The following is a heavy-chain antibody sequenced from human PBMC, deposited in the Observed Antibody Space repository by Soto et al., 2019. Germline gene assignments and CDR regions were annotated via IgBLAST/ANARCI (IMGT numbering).Heavy chain of an antibody. V-gene: IGHV1-69*12. CDR1: GGTFSSYA. CDR3: AMSNSYSSSWSAVLPFDY. CDR2: IIPIFGTA. D-gene: IGHD6-13*01. Sequence: QVQLVQSGAEVKKPGSSVKVSCKASGGTFSSYAISWVRQAPGQGLEWMGGIIPIFGTANYAQKFQGRVTITADESTSTAYMELSSLRSEDTAVYYCAMSNSYSSSWSAVLPFDYWGQGTLVTVSS. J-gene: IGHJ4*02.